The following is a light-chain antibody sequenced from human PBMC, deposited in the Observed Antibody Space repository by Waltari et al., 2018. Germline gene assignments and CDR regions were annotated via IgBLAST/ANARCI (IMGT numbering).Light chain of an antibody. CDR2: WAS. J-gene: IGKJ2*01. CDR3: QQYYSSPLT. Sequence: SVLYSHNKKNYLACYQQKPGQPPKLLIYWASTRESGVPDRISGSGSGTDFTLTISSLQAEDVAVYYCQQYYSSPLTFGQGTNLEIK. V-gene: IGKV4-1*01. CDR1: SVLYSHNKKNY.